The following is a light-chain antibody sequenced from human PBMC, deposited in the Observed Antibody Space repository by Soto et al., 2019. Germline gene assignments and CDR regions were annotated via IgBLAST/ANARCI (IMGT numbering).Light chain of an antibody. V-gene: IGKV1-5*03. CDR3: QQYNSYVFT. Sequence: DIQMTQSPSTLSASVGDRVTITCRPSQSISSWLAWYQQKPGKAPKLLIYKASSLESGVPSRFSGSGSGTEFTLTISSLQPDDFATYYCQQYNSYVFTFGPGTKVDIK. CDR2: KAS. CDR1: QSISSW. J-gene: IGKJ3*01.